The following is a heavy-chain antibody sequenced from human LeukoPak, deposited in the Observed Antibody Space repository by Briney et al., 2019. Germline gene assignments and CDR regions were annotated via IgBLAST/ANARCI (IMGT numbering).Heavy chain of an antibody. D-gene: IGHD1-26*01. CDR2: ISSNGGNT. J-gene: IGHJ4*02. Sequence: GGSLRLSCAASGITFSSYAMHWVRQAPGKGVEDVSSISSNGGNTYYANSVKGGFTIYRDNDKKSLYLQMNSLRAEDTAVYYCARGHLIVGATFDYWGQGTLVTVSS. V-gene: IGHV3-64*04. CDR3: ARGHLIVGATFDY. CDR1: GITFSSYA.